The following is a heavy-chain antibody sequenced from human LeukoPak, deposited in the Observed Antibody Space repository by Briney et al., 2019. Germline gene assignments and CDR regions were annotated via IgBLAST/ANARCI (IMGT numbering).Heavy chain of an antibody. CDR1: GFTFSSYA. CDR3: ARGQQLVIHGYYFDY. V-gene: IGHV3-30*04. D-gene: IGHD6-13*01. Sequence: PGRSLRLSCAASGFTFSSYAMHWVRQAPGKGLEWVAVISYDGSNKYYADSVKGRFTISRDNSKNTLYLQMNSLRAEDTAVYYCARGQQLVIHGYYFDYWGQGTLVTVSS. J-gene: IGHJ4*02. CDR2: ISYDGSNK.